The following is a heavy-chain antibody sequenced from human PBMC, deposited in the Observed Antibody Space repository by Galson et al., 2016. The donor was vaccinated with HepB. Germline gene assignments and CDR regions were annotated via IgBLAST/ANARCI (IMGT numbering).Heavy chain of an antibody. CDR2: ILPTLGTA. CDR1: GYTLSSQG. Sequence: SVKVSCKASGYTLSSQGISWVRQAPGQGLEWMGGILPTLGTADYTQKFQGRLTLTADESTSTAYLELRNLRSEDTAVYYCATHFRDSSGYGALDIWGQGTLITVSS. J-gene: IGHJ3*02. V-gene: IGHV1-69*13. CDR3: ATHFRDSSGYGALDI. D-gene: IGHD3-22*01.